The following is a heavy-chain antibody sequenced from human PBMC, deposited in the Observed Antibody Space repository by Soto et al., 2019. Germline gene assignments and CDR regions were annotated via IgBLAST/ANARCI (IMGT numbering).Heavy chain of an antibody. CDR1: GGSISSYY. CDR2: IYYSGST. Sequence: ETLSLTCTVSGGSISSYYWSWIRQPPGKGLERIGYIYYSGSTNYNPSLKSRVTISVDTSKNQFSLKLSSVTAADTAVYYCARRGGQQQLVRDYYYYYGMDVWGQGTTVTVSS. J-gene: IGHJ6*02. D-gene: IGHD6-13*01. CDR3: ARRGGQQQLVRDYYYYYGMDV. V-gene: IGHV4-59*08.